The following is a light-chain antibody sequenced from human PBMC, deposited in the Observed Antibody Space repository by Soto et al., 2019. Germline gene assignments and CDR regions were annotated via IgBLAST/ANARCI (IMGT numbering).Light chain of an antibody. Sequence: QSALAQPASVSGSPGQSITISCTGTSIDIGPYDYVSWYQQHPGKAPKLMIYEVTNRPSGVSHRFSGSKPGSTASLTISGLQAEDEADYYCSSYAGSSNVFGTGTKVTVL. CDR2: EVT. V-gene: IGLV2-14*01. CDR1: SIDIGPYDY. J-gene: IGLJ1*01. CDR3: SSYAGSSNV.